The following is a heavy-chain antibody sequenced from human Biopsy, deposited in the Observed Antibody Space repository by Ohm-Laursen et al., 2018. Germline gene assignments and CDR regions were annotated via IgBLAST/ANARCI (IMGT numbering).Heavy chain of an antibody. D-gene: IGHD1-1*01. CDR3: ARLYRLDDYWNDDPPDAFDV. V-gene: IGHV4-59*01. Sequence: LSLTCAVSGGSITDDYWSWIRQSPGKGLEWIGFISKGGDTTYNPSLRGRVAISVDTSKNQFSLKLSSVTAADTAIFFCARLYRLDDYWNDDPPDAFDVWGQGTRVTVPS. CDR2: ISKGGDT. J-gene: IGHJ3*01. CDR1: GGSITDDY.